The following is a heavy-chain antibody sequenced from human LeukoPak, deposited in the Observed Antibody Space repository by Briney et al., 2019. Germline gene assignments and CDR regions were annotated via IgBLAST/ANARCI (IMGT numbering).Heavy chain of an antibody. CDR3: ASSSGWYLSSAY. CDR2: IWYDGSDK. Sequence: GGSLRLSCAASGFTFRTYGMHWVRQAPGKGLEWVAVIWYDGSDKYHADSVKGRFTISRDNSKNMLYLQMNSLRAEDTAVYYCASSSGWYLSSAYGGGGPLVPVPS. D-gene: IGHD6-19*01. J-gene: IGHJ4*02. CDR1: GFTFRTYG. V-gene: IGHV3-33*01.